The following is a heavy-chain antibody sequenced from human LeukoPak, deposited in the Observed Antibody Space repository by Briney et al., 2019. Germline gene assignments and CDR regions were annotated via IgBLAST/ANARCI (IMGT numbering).Heavy chain of an antibody. V-gene: IGHV3-23*01. D-gene: IGHD3-22*01. J-gene: IGHJ4*02. Sequence: WGSLRLSCAASGFTFSNYGMNWVRQAPGKGLEWVSGISGSGGTTYYADSVKGRFTISRDNSKNSLSLQVSSLRAEDTAVYYCAKTNGYYSDWGQGTLVTVSS. CDR2: ISGSGGTT. CDR3: AKTNGYYSD. CDR1: GFTFSNYG.